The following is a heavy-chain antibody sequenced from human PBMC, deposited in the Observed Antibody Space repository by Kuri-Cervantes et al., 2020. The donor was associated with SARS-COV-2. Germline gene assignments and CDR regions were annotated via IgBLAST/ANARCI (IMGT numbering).Heavy chain of an antibody. V-gene: IGHV4-39*07. J-gene: IGHJ4*02. CDR3: ARGRGTYSSGWYPFDY. D-gene: IGHD6-19*01. CDR1: GGSITSDYL. Sequence: GSLRLSCTVSGGSITSDYLWGWIRQPPGKGLEWIGNSFYSGSTFYNPSLKSRVTISVDTSKNQFSLKLSSVTAADTAVYYCARGRGTYSSGWYPFDYWGQGTLVTVSS. CDR2: SFYSGST.